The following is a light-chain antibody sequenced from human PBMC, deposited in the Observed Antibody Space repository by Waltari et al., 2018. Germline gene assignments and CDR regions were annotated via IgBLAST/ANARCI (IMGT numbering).Light chain of an antibody. Sequence: TCRASQGIRNALALFQQKPGKAPKSLIYPASSLQSGVPSRFSGSGSGTDFTLTISSLQPEDSGTYYCQQHNSYPLTFGGGTKVEIK. CDR3: QQHNSYPLT. CDR1: QGIRNA. J-gene: IGKJ4*01. V-gene: IGKV1-16*01. CDR2: PAS.